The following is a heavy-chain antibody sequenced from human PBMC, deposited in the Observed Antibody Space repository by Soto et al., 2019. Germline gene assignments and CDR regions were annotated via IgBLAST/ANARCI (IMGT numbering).Heavy chain of an antibody. D-gene: IGHD3-3*01. CDR1: GLIVSDNY. V-gene: IGHV3-53*01. CDR2: IYAGGST. Sequence: PGGSLRLSCVASGLIVSDNYMNWVRQAPGKGLEWVSIIYAGGSTYYADSVKGRFTISRDHSKNRLYLQMNSLRTEDTAIYYCARVSGTITIFGVLIPTHWYFELWGRGTLVTVSS. J-gene: IGHJ2*01. CDR3: ARVSGTITIFGVLIPTHWYFEL.